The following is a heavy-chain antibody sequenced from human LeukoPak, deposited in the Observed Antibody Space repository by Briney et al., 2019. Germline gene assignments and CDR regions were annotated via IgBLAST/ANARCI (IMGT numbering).Heavy chain of an antibody. CDR2: IYTSGST. CDR3: AREGSGWQQLVGEWFDP. CDR1: GGSISSYY. V-gene: IGHV4-4*07. Sequence: SETLSLTCTVSGGSISSYYWSWVRQPAGKGLEWIGRIYTSGSTNYTPSLKCRVTMSVDTSKNQFSLKLSSVTAADTAVYYCAREGSGWQQLVGEWFDPWGQGTLVTVSS. D-gene: IGHD6-13*01. J-gene: IGHJ5*02.